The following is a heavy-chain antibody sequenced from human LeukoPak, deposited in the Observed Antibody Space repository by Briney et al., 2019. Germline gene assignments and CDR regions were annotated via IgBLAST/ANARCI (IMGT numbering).Heavy chain of an antibody. D-gene: IGHD1-26*01. CDR2: ISSSSSYI. J-gene: IGHJ4*02. V-gene: IGHV3-21*06. Sequence: GGSLRLSCAASGFTFSSYSMNWVRQAPGKGLECVSSISSSSSYIYYADSVKGRFTISRDNAKNSLYLQMNSLRAEDTAVYYCARDPFGSSNFDYWGQGTLVTVSS. CDR1: GFTFSSYS. CDR3: ARDPFGSSNFDY.